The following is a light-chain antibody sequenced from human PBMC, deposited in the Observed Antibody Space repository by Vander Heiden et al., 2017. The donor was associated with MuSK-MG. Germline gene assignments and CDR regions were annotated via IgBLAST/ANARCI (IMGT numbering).Light chain of an antibody. V-gene: IGLV2-11*01. CDR1: SSDVGGYNY. J-gene: IGLJ3*02. CDR3: CSYAGSSTLV. CDR2: DVN. Sequence: QSALTQPRSVSGAPGQSVAISCTGTSSDVGGYNYVSWYQHHPGNAPKLMIDDVNKRPSGVPDRFAGSKSGNTASLTSSGLQAEDEDHYYCCSYAGSSTLVFGGGTKLTVL.